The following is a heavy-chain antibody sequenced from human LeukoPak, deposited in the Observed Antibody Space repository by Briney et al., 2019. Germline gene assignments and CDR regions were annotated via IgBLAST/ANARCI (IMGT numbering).Heavy chain of an antibody. D-gene: IGHD3-10*01. J-gene: IGHJ4*02. CDR1: GFTFSSYG. CDR3: AKDHYYGSGSYPNDIDY. CDR2: ISGSGGST. V-gene: IGHV3-23*01. Sequence: LGGSLRLSCAASGFTFSSYGMSWVRQAPGKGLEWVSAISGSGGSTYYADSVKGRFTISRDNSKNTLYLQMNSLRAEDTAVYYCAKDHYYGSGSYPNDIDYWGQGTLVTVSS.